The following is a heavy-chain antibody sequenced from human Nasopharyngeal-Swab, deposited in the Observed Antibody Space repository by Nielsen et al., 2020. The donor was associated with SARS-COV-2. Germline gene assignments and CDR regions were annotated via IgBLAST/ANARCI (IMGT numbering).Heavy chain of an antibody. D-gene: IGHD6-19*01. J-gene: IGHJ4*02. Sequence: LSCAGSGFTVSRNYMSWVRHSPNKGLEWVSVIYAAGQTFYTDSVKGLFIISRDDSKNTVFLQMNSLRAEDTAVYYCSTLGAPGGWYFHYWFQGTLVTVSS. CDR3: STLGAPGGWYFHY. V-gene: IGHV3-53*01. CDR2: IYAAGQT. CDR1: GFTVSRNY.